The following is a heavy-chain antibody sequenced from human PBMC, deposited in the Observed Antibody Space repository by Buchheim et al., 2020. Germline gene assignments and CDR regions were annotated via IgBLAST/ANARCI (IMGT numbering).Heavy chain of an antibody. J-gene: IGHJ4*02. V-gene: IGHV3-21*01. CDR1: GFSFSIFD. Sequence: EVQLVESGGGLVKPGGSLRLSCAVSGFSFSIFDMNWVRQAPGKGLEWVSSITSSSSHTYYAGSVKGRFTISRDNAKNSLYLQMNSLRPEGTAVYYCARERYGYWGQGTL. CDR3: ARERYGY. CDR2: ITSSSSHT. D-gene: IGHD1-14*01.